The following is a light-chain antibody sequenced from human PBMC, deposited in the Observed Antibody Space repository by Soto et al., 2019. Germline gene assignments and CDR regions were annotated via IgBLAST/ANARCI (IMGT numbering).Light chain of an antibody. J-gene: IGKJ2*01. CDR3: QQYYDLPHT. CDR1: QDIKNF. Sequence: DIQLTQSPSSLSASVGDRVTITCQASQDIKNFLNWYQQKPGKAPKLLIYDGSSLETGDPSRFSGSGSGTDFTFAISSLQPEDIATYYCQQYYDLPHTFGQGTKLEI. CDR2: DGS. V-gene: IGKV1-33*01.